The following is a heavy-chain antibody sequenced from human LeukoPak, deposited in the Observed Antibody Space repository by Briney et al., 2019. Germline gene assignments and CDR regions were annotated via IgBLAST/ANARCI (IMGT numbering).Heavy chain of an antibody. J-gene: IGHJ4*02. CDR1: GFTFAGHT. D-gene: IGHD3-3*01. V-gene: IGHV3-23*01. CDR2: IGGRDDRT. Sequence: GGSLRLSCAASGFTFAGHTMTWLRQAPGKGPEWVSIIGGRDDRTYYADSVEGRFTISRDNSKNILYLQMSSLRAEDTAIYYCAKDPNPFYDFWSGYKWGQGTVVTVSS. CDR3: AKDPNPFYDFWSGYK.